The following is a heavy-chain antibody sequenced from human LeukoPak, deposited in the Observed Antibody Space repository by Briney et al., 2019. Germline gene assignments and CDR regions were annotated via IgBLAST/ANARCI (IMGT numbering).Heavy chain of an antibody. Sequence: SQTLSLTCTVSGGSISSGGYYWRWLRQHPGKGLEWIGYIYYSGSTYYNPSLKSRVTISVDTSKNQFSLKLSSVTAADTAVYYCARTNYGDYDTYYFDYWGQGTLVTVSS. D-gene: IGHD4-17*01. CDR2: IYYSGST. V-gene: IGHV4-31*03. J-gene: IGHJ4*02. CDR3: ARTNYGDYDTYYFDY. CDR1: GGSISSGGYY.